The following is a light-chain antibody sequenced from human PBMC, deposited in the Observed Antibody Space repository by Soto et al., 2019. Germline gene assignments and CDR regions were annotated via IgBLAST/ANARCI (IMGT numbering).Light chain of an antibody. J-gene: IGKJ1*01. CDR2: TAS. CDR3: QKYDSAPWP. Sequence: DIQMTQSPSSLSASVRDRVTITCRARQGISNDLAWYHQKPGKVPKLLIYTASTLQSGVPSRFSGSGSGTDFTRAISSLQPEDVATYCCQKYDSAPWPFGQGTKVEIK. V-gene: IGKV1-27*01. CDR1: QGISND.